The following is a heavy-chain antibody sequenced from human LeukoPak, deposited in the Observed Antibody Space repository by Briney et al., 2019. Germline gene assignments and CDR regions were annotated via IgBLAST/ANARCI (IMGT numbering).Heavy chain of an antibody. D-gene: IGHD6-13*01. Sequence: GGSLRLFCAASGFTVSSIYTSWVRQAPGKGLEWVSVIYSGGSTYYADSVKGRFTISRDNSKNTLYLQMNSLRAEDTAVYYCAWARRIAAAGIWFDPWGQGTLVTVSS. CDR2: IYSGGST. CDR1: GFTVSSIY. J-gene: IGHJ5*02. CDR3: AWARRIAAAGIWFDP. V-gene: IGHV3-66*01.